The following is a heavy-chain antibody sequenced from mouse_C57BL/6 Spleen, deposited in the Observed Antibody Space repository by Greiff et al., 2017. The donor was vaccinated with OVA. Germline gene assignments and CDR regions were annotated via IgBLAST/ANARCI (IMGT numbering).Heavy chain of an antibody. CDR1: GYTFTSYW. CDR3: ARHYYY. V-gene: IGHV1-55*01. Sequence: QVHVKQPGAELVKPGASVKMSCKASGYTFTSYWITWVKQRPGQGLEWIGDIYPGSGSTNYNEKFKSKATLTVDTSSSTAYMQLSSLTSEDSAVYYCARHYYYWGQGTLVTVSA. D-gene: IGHD1-1*01. CDR2: IYPGSGST. J-gene: IGHJ3*01.